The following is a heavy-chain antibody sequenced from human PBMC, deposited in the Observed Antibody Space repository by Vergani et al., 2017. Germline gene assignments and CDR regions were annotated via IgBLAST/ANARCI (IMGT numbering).Heavy chain of an antibody. J-gene: IGHJ1*01. Sequence: QVHLVESGGGVVQPGRSLRLSCVVSGFTSSYYGMHWVRQAPGKGLEWVAVISYDGTQKYYADSVKGRFTISRDNYKSTLYLQMNSLRTEDTAVYYCATKSFGTPCCQIGYFREWGQGTLVTVSS. CDR2: ISYDGTQK. CDR3: ATKSFGTPCCQIGYFRE. V-gene: IGHV3-30*03. CDR1: GFTSSYYG. D-gene: IGHD1-1*01.